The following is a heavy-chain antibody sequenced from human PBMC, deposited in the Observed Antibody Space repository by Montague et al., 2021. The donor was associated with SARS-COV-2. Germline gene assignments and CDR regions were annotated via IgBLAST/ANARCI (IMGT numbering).Heavy chain of an antibody. J-gene: IGHJ4*02. CDR2: IFRSGDS. CDR1: GDSISNSNW. Sequence: SETLSLTCTVSGDSISNSNWLTWVRQSPGRGLEWIGEIFRSGDSNYNPSLKSRVTMSVDMSRNQFSLSLSNVTAADTAIYYCVRGGTMTVVVFDYWGQGTLVTVSS. D-gene: IGHD3-22*01. CDR3: VRGGTMTVVVFDY. V-gene: IGHV4-4*02.